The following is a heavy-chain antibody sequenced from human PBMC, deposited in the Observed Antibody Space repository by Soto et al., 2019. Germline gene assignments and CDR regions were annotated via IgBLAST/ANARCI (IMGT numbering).Heavy chain of an antibody. V-gene: IGHV3-30*18. CDR2: MTYDGSYT. D-gene: IGHD1-7*01. CDR3: AKDEITKTIRGGGFAI. Sequence: GGSLRLSCAASGFTFSSYSMHWVRQAPGRGLEWVAVMTYDGSYTFYADSVKGRFTISRDNSRNTLYLQMDSLRAEDTAVYYCAKDEITKTIRGGGFAIWGHGTVVTVSS. CDR1: GFTFSSYS. J-gene: IGHJ3*02.